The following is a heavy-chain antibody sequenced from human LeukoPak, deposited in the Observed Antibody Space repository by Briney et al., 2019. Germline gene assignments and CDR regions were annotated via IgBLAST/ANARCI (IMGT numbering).Heavy chain of an antibody. J-gene: IGHJ5*02. CDR1: GFTFSSYA. CDR3: AKKYNTGLDP. V-gene: IGHV3-23*01. Sequence: GGSLRLSCEASGFTFSSYAMSWVRQAPGKGLEWVSDINGSGGSTYYADSVKGRFTISRDNFKNTLYLQMNSLRAEDTAVYYCAKKYNTGLDPWGQGTLVTVSS. D-gene: IGHD1-14*01. CDR2: INGSGGST.